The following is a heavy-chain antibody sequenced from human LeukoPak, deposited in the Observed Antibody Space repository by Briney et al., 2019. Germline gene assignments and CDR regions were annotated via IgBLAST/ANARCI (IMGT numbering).Heavy chain of an antibody. J-gene: IGHJ3*02. CDR3: AIGGPGAFDI. CDR1: GYSISSGYY. Sequence: PSETLSLTCTVSGYSISSGYYWGWIRQPPGKGLEWIGYIYYSGSTNYNPSLKSRVTISVDTSKNQFSLKLSSVTAADTAVYYCAIGGPGAFDIWGQGTMVTVSS. CDR2: IYYSGST. D-gene: IGHD4-23*01. V-gene: IGHV4-61*01.